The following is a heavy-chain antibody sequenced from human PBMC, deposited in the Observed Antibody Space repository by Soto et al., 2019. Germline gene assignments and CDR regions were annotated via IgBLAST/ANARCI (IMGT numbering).Heavy chain of an antibody. CDR2: IYPGDSDT. V-gene: IGHV5-51*01. D-gene: IGHD2-2*01. J-gene: IGHJ5*02. Sequence: GESLKICSEGSGYSVNSYGIGLVRQMTGKGLEWMGIIYPGDSDTRYSPSFQGQVTISADKSISTAYLQWSSLKASDTAMYYCARQDVVVPAAVPHGFDPWGQGTLVTVSS. CDR1: GYSVNSYG. CDR3: ARQDVVVPAAVPHGFDP.